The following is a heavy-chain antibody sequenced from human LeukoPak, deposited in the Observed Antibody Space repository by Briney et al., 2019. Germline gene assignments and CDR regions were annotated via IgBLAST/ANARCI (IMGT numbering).Heavy chain of an antibody. J-gene: IGHJ5*02. CDR1: GGSISSSFYY. V-gene: IGHV4-39*07. CDR2: IYHSGST. Sequence: PSETLSLTCTVSGGSISSSFYYWGWIRQPPGKGLGWIGSIYHSGSTNYNPSLKSRVTISVDTSKNQFSLKLSSVTAADTAVYYCARRSDPWGQGTLVTVSS. CDR3: ARRSDP.